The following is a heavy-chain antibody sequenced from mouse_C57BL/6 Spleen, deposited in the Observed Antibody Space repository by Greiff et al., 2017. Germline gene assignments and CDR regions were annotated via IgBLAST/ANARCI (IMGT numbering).Heavy chain of an antibody. CDR3: ARCIYDYSYFDY. D-gene: IGHD2-4*01. CDR1: GYTFTSYW. CDR2: IHPNSGST. Sequence: QVQLQQPGAELVKPGASVKLSCKASGYTFTSYWMHWVKQRPGQGLEWIGKIHPNSGSTNYNEKFKSKATLTVDKSSSTAYMQLSSLTSEDSAVYYCARCIYDYSYFDYWGQGTTLTVSS. V-gene: IGHV1-64*01. J-gene: IGHJ2*01.